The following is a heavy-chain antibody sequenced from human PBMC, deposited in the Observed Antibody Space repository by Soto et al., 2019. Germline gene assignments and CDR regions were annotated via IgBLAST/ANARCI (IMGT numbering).Heavy chain of an antibody. CDR3: DRHRFWSGYYTGGFDY. J-gene: IGHJ4*02. CDR1: GGSISSSNW. CDR2: IYHSGST. D-gene: IGHD3-3*01. Sequence: SETLSLTCAVSGGSISSSNWWSWVRQPPGKGLEWIGEIYHSGSTNYNPSLKSRVTISVDKSKNQFSLKLSSVTAADTAVYYCDRHRFWSGYYTGGFDYWGQGTLVTVSS. V-gene: IGHV4-4*02.